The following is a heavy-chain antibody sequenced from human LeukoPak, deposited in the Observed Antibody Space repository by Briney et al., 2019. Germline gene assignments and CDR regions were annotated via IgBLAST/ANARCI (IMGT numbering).Heavy chain of an antibody. V-gene: IGHV3-48*01. D-gene: IGHD3-10*01. J-gene: IGHJ6*03. CDR1: GFTFNNYN. CDR2: ISSSGSTI. CDR3: AKGGAVSSKSITMVRGARRYYYYMDV. Sequence: GGSLKLSCATSGFTFNNYNMNWVRQAPGKGLEWVSYISSSGSTIYYADSVKGRFTISRDNSKNTLYLQMNSLRAEDTAVYYCAKGGAVSSKSITMVRGARRYYYYMDVWGKGTTVTISS.